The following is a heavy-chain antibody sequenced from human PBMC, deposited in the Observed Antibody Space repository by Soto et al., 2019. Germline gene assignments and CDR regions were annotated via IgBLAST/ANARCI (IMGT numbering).Heavy chain of an antibody. CDR1: GGSISSYY. J-gene: IGHJ1*01. CDR3: ARDMVRAAAGTEYFQH. CDR2: IYTSGST. D-gene: IGHD6-13*01. Sequence: SETLSLTCTVSGGSISSYYWSWIRQPAGKGLEWIGRIYTSGSTNYNPSLKSRVTMSVDTAKNQFSLKLSSVTAADTAVYYCARDMVRAAAGTEYFQHWGQGTLVTVSS. V-gene: IGHV4-4*07.